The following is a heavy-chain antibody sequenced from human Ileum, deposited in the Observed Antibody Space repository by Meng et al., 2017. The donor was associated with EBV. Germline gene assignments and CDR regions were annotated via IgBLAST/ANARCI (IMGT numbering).Heavy chain of an antibody. Sequence: QVQPEESGPGLVKPSETLSLTCAVSGGSISRGDWWSWVRQPPGKGLEWIGETSHSGSTNYSPSLKSRVTISLDKSKNQLSLKLNSVTAADTAVYYCASSDYYRSDYWGQGTLVTVSS. CDR2: TSHSGST. V-gene: IGHV4-4*02. CDR1: GGSISRGDW. D-gene: IGHD3-22*01. J-gene: IGHJ4*02. CDR3: ASSDYYRSDY.